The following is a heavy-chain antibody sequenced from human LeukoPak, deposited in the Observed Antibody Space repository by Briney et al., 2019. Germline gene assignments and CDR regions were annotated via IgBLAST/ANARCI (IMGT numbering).Heavy chain of an antibody. Sequence: SETLSLTCAVYGGSFSGYYWSWIRQPPGKGLEWIGEINHSGSTNHNPSLKSRVTISVDTSKNQFSLKLSSVTAADTAVYYCAREGVVGAYGHFDYWGQGTLVTVSS. V-gene: IGHV4-34*01. CDR3: AREGVVGAYGHFDY. D-gene: IGHD2-15*01. J-gene: IGHJ4*02. CDR1: GGSFSGYY. CDR2: INHSGST.